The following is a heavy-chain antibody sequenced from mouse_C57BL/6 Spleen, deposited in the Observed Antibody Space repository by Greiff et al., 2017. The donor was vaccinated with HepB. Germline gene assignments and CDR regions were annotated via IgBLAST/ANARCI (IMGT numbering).Heavy chain of an antibody. CDR1: GYTFTSYW. CDR3: TRGGSSGYGWFAY. D-gene: IGHD3-2*02. CDR2: IYPGNSDT. J-gene: IGHJ3*01. Sequence: VQLQQSGPVLARPGASVKMSCKTSGYTFTSYWMHWVKQRPGQGLEWIGAIYPGNSDTSYNQKFKGKAKLTAVTSASTAYMELSSLTNEDSAVYYCTRGGSSGYGWFAYWGQGTLVTVSA. V-gene: IGHV1-5*01.